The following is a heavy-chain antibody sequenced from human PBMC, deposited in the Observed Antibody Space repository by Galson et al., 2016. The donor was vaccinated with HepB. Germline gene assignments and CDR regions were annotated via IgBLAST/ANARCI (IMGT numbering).Heavy chain of an antibody. D-gene: IGHD2-21*02. CDR3: ASGCGGDGYWFAY. CDR1: GYTFNTYG. V-gene: IGHV1-18*01. J-gene: IGHJ4*02. CDR2: ISGHNGYT. Sequence: SVKVSCKASGYTFNTYGINWVRQAPGQGLEWMGWISGHNGYTNYAQKFKGRVTMATDTSTTTAYMELRSLRSDDTAVYYCASGCGGDGYWFAYWGQGTLVIVSS.